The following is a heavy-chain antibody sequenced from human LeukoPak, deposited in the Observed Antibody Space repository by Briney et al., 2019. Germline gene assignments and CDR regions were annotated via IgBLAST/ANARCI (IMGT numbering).Heavy chain of an antibody. V-gene: IGHV3-9*01. J-gene: IGHJ4*02. CDR1: GFTFDDYA. CDR2: ISWNSGNI. CDR3: AREGDSSSLSVDY. Sequence: QPGRSLRLSCAASGFTFDDYAMHWVRQAPGKGLEWVSGISWNSGNIGYADSVKGRFTISRDNAKNSLYLQMNSLRAEDTAVYYCAREGDSSSLSVDYWGQGTLVTVSS. D-gene: IGHD6-6*01.